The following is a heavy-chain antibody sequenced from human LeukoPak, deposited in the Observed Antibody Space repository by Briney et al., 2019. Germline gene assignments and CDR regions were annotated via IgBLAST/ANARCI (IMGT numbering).Heavy chain of an antibody. CDR3: ARGPSYCGGDCYSPNFDY. CDR1: GDSISSNNW. V-gene: IGHV4-4*02. D-gene: IGHD2-21*02. J-gene: IGHJ4*02. CDR2: ISHAGST. Sequence: SETLSLTCTVSGDSISSNNWWNWVRQPPGKGLDWIGEISHAGSTNYNPSLKSRVTISVDTSKNQFSLKLSSVTAADTAVYYCARGPSYCGGDCYSPNFDYWGQGTLVTVSS.